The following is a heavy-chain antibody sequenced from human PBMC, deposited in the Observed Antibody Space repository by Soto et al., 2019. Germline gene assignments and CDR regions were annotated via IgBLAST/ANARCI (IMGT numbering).Heavy chain of an antibody. CDR1: GYTFTSYG. D-gene: IGHD3-22*01. Sequence: ASVKVSCKASGYTFTSYGISWVRQAPGQGLEWMGWISAYNGNTNYAQKLQGRVTMTTDTSTSTAYMELRSLRSDDTAVYYCARLPAYYYDSSGYYLIDYWGQGTLVTVSS. J-gene: IGHJ4*02. CDR2: ISAYNGNT. V-gene: IGHV1-18*01. CDR3: ARLPAYYYDSSGYYLIDY.